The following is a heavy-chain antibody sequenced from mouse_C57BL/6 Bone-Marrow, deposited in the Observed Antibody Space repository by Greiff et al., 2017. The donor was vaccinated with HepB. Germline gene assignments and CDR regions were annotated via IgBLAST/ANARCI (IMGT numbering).Heavy chain of an antibody. V-gene: IGHV10-1*01. CDR2: IRSKSNNYAT. D-gene: IGHD2-3*01. J-gene: IGHJ4*01. CDR1: GFSFNTYA. Sequence: EVQLVESGGGLVQPKGSLKLSCAASGFSFNTYAMNWVRQAPGQGLEWVARIRSKSNNYATYYADSVKDRFTISREDSESMLYLQMNNLKTEDTAMYYCVRQWLLRNYYAMDYWGQGTSVTVSS. CDR3: VRQWLLRNYYAMDY.